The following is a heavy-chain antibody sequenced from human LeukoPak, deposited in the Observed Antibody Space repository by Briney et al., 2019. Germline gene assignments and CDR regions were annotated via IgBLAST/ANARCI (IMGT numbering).Heavy chain of an antibody. Sequence: GGSLRLSCAASGFTVSSNYMSWVRQAPGKGLEWASVIYSSGSTYYADSVQGRFTISRDNSKNTLYLQMNSLISEDTAFYYCARLRTGFSIRDCLGYWGQGTLVTVSS. D-gene: IGHD3-9*01. V-gene: IGHV3-66*03. CDR3: ARLRTGFSIRDCLGY. J-gene: IGHJ4*02. CDR1: GFTVSSNY. CDR2: IYSSGST.